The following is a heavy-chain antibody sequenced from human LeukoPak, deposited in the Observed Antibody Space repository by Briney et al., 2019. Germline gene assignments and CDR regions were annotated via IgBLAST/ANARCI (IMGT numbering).Heavy chain of an antibody. D-gene: IGHD5-12*01. CDR3: ASFPNGYDFRSPDY. CDR2: ISYDGSNK. CDR1: GFTFSSYA. Sequence: GGSLRLSCAASGFTFSSYAMHWVRQAPGKGLEWVAVISYDGSNKYYADSVKGRFTISRDNSKNTLYLQMNSLRAEDTAVYYCASFPNGYDFRSPDYWGQGTLVTVSS. J-gene: IGHJ4*02. V-gene: IGHV3-30-3*01.